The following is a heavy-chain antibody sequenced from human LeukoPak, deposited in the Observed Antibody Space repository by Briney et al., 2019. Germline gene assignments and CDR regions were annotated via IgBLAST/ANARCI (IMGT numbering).Heavy chain of an antibody. CDR2: IYYSGST. CDR1: GGSISSGDYY. V-gene: IGHV4-30-4*01. D-gene: IGHD3-10*01. J-gene: IGHJ4*02. CDR3: ARSDYGSGSYYTDY. Sequence: SETLSLTCTVSGGSISSGDYYWSWIRQPPGKGLEWIGYIYYSGSTYYNPSLKSRVTISVDTSKNQFSLQLNSVTPEDTAVYYCARSDYGSGSYYTDYWGQGTLVTVSS.